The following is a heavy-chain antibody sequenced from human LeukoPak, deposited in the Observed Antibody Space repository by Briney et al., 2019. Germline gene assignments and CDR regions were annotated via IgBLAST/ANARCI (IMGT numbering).Heavy chain of an antibody. J-gene: IGHJ6*02. CDR2: ISAYNGNT. V-gene: IGHV1-18*01. CDR1: GYTFTSYG. Sequence: GASVKVSCTASGYTFTSYGISWVRQAPGQGLEWMGWISAYNGNTNYAQKFQGRVTMTTDTSTSTAYMELRSLRSDDTAVYYCAREGYYDSSGYRGVYYYYGMDVWGQGTTVTVSS. CDR3: AREGYYDSSGYRGVYYYYGMDV. D-gene: IGHD3-22*01.